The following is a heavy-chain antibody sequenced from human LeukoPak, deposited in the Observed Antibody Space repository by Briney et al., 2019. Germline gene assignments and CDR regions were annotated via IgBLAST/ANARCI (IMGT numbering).Heavy chain of an antibody. V-gene: IGHV4-39*01. CDR1: GGSISSSRFY. D-gene: IGHD3-10*01. Sequence: SETLSLTCTVSGGSISSSRFYGGWIRQPPGKGLEWSASIYYSGSTYYNPSLKSRVTISVDTSKNQFALKVSSVTAADTALYYCARHQFYGSGSYYFDYWGQGTLVTVSS. J-gene: IGHJ4*02. CDR2: IYYSGST. CDR3: ARHQFYGSGSYYFDY.